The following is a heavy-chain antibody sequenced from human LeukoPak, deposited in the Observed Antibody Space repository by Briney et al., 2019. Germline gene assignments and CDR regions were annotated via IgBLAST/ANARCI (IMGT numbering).Heavy chain of an antibody. CDR2: INTNTGNP. J-gene: IGHJ4*02. CDR1: GYTFTSYA. Sequence: GASVKVSCKASGYTFTSYAMNWVRQAPGQGLEWMGWINTNTGNPTYAQGFTGRFVFSLDTSVSTAYLQISSLKAEDTAVYYCARVPFFRGVGWLYYFDYWGQGTLVTVSS. CDR3: ARVPFFRGVGWLYYFDY. D-gene: IGHD6-19*01. V-gene: IGHV7-4-1*02.